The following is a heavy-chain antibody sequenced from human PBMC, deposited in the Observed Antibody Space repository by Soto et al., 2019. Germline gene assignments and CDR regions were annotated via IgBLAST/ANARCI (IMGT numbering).Heavy chain of an antibody. V-gene: IGHV4-59*01. J-gene: IGHJ3*01. CDR2: IYYSGST. D-gene: IGHD3-10*01. CDR1: GGSIHTYY. Sequence: QVQLQESGPGLVKPSETLSLTCTVSGGSIHTYYWSWIRQPPGKGLEWIGYIYYSGSTNYNPSLKSRFAILIDTSKNQFSLKLSSVTAADTDVYYCARDGHSFSYGSGSYPMNAFDLWGQGTLVTVSS. CDR3: ARDGHSFSYGSGSYPMNAFDL.